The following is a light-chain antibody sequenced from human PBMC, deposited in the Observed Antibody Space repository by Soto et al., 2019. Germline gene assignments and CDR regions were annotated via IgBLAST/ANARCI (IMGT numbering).Light chain of an antibody. J-gene: IGLJ1*01. CDR3: SSYTSSSTLFV. V-gene: IGLV2-14*01. Sequence: QSALTQPASVSGSPGQSITISCTGTSSDVGGYNYVSWYQQHPGKAPKLMIYEVSHRPSGVSKRFSGSKSGNTASLTISGLQAEDEADYYCSSYTSSSTLFVFGTWTKLTVL. CDR2: EVS. CDR1: SSDVGGYNY.